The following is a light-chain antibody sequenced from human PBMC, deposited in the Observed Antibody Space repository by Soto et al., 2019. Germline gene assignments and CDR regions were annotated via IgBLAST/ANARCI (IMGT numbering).Light chain of an antibody. CDR3: QQANSFPLT. J-gene: IGKJ3*01. CDR2: AAS. Sequence: IQLTQSPSSLSASVGDRVTITCRASQGLSSYLAWYQQKPGKAPKLLIYAASTLYSGVPSRFSGSGSGTDFTLTISSLQPEDFATYYCQQANSFPLTFGPGTKVDIK. V-gene: IGKV1-9*01. CDR1: QGLSSY.